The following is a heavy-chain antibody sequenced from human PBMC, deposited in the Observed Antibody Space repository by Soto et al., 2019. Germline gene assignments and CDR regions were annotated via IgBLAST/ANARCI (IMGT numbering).Heavy chain of an antibody. CDR1: GDSFRSYA. CDR2: IIPILTTA. CDR3: ARKAGGGNYSILDF. D-gene: IGHD2-15*01. J-gene: IGHJ4*02. Sequence: QVQVVQSGAEVKQPGSSVKVSCKVSGDSFRSYAISWVRQAPGQGLEWMGGIIPILTTAKYAQKFQDRVTITADESTRTAYMAMYSLTSEDTAVYYCARKAGGGNYSILDFWGQGTLVTVSS. V-gene: IGHV1-69*01.